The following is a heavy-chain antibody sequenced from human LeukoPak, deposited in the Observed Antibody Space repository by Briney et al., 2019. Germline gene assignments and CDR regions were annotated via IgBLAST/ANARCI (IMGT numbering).Heavy chain of an antibody. Sequence: ASVKLSCTASGFTFSSYYMNWVRQAPGQGLEWMAIINPSGGRTSYAQNFQGRVAVTRDTSTSTIYMELSSLTSEDTAVYYCARGSRCCGSGALGYFDLWGRGTLVTVSS. J-gene: IGHJ2*01. CDR3: ARGSRCCGSGALGYFDL. D-gene: IGHD3-10*01. CDR1: GFTFSSYY. CDR2: INPSGGRT. V-gene: IGHV1-46*01.